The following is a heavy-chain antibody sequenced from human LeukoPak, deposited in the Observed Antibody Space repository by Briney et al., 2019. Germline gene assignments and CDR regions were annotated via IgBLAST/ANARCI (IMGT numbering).Heavy chain of an antibody. J-gene: IGHJ2*01. Sequence: GASVKVSCKASGYTFTSYYMHWVRQAPGQGLEWMRWINPNSGGTNYAQKFQGRVTMTRDTSISTAYMELSRLRSDDTAVYYCARGNNWNYRFTSQEWYFDLWGRGTLVTVSS. CDR1: GYTFTSYY. CDR3: ARGNNWNYRFTSQEWYFDL. V-gene: IGHV1-2*02. CDR2: INPNSGGT. D-gene: IGHD1-7*01.